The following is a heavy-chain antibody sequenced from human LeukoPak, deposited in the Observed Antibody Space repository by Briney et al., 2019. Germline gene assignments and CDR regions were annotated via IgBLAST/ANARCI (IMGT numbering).Heavy chain of an antibody. D-gene: IGHD2-2*01. J-gene: IGHJ4*02. V-gene: IGHV3-48*01. Sequence: GGSLRLSCATSGFTFTNYGMNWVRQAPGKGLEWVSYISNSAILYADSVKGRFTISRDNARNSLYLQMNSLRAEDTAVYYCARDPGYIVVVPAAMGIDYWGQGTLVTVSS. CDR2: ISNSAI. CDR3: ARDPGYIVVVPAAMGIDY. CDR1: GFTFTNYG.